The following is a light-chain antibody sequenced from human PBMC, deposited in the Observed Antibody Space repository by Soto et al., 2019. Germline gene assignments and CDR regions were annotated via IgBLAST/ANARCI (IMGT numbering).Light chain of an antibody. Sequence: DIQMTQSPSSLSASVGDRVTITCRASQSISSYLNWYQQKPGKAPKLLIYWASTRESGVPDRFSGSGSGTDFTLTISSLQAEDVAVYYCQQYYNTPLTFGGGTKVDIK. V-gene: IGKV1-39*01. CDR1: QSISSY. CDR2: WAS. CDR3: QQYYNTPLT. J-gene: IGKJ4*01.